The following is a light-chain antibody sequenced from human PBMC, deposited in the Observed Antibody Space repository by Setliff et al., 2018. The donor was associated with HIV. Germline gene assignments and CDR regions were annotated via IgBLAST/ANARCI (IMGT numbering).Light chain of an antibody. CDR2: DVS. CDR1: SSDVGGYNY. J-gene: IGLJ3*02. Sequence: ALTQPRSVSGSPGQSVTISCTGPSSDVGGYNYVSWYQQHPGKAPKVIIFDVSKRPSGVPDRFSGSKSGNTASLTISGLQAEDEAVYHCCSYTGRYSWVFGGGTKVTVL. CDR3: CSYTGRYSWV. V-gene: IGLV2-11*01.